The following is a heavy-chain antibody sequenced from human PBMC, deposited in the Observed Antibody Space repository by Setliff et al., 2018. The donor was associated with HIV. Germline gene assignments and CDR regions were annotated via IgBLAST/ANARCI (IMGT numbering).Heavy chain of an antibody. CDR1: GFTFSDYY. Sequence: PGGSLRLSCAASGFTFSDYYMGWIRQAPGKGLEWVSYISGRSSDPNYADSVKGRFTISRDNANNTLYLQMNSLRAEDTAVYYCAQAQTSVSGSYYQYLQHWGQGTLVTVSS. V-gene: IGHV3-11*03. J-gene: IGHJ1*01. CDR3: AQAQTSVSGSYYQYLQH. CDR2: ISGRSSDP. D-gene: IGHD3-10*01.